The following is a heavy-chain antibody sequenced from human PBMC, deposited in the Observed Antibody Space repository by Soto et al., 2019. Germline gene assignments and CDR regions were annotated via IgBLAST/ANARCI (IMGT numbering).Heavy chain of an antibody. CDR1: GYTFTSYA. V-gene: IGHV1-3*01. Sequence: GASVKVSCKASGYTFTSYAMHWVRQAPGQRLEWMGWINAGNGNTKYSQKFQGRVTITRDTSASTAYMELSSLRSEDTAVYYCARDMGYDFPINTFAYSGQRTLVLVS. D-gene: IGHD3-3*01. CDR3: ARDMGYDFPINTFAY. CDR2: INAGNGNT. J-gene: IGHJ4*02.